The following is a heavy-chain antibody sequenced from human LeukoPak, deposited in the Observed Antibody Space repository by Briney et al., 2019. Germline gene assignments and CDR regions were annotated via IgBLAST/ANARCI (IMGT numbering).Heavy chain of an antibody. Sequence: ASVKVSCMASGGTFSSYAISWVRQAPGQGLEWMGRIIPIFGTANYAQKFQGRVTITTDESTSTAYMELSSLRSEDTAVYYCARGPPGYYYDSSGYLGYWGQGTLVTVSS. CDR3: ARGPPGYYYDSSGYLGY. V-gene: IGHV1-69*05. D-gene: IGHD3-22*01. CDR1: GGTFSSYA. J-gene: IGHJ4*02. CDR2: IIPIFGTA.